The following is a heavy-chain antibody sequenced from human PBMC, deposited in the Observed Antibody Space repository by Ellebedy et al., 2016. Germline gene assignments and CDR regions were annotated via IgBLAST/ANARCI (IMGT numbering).Heavy chain of an antibody. CDR3: AREGEADTAETFDY. D-gene: IGHD5-18*01. J-gene: IGHJ4*02. Sequence: GESLKISCAASGFTFSSYGMHWVRQAPGKGLEWVAVIWYDGSNKYYADSVKGRFTISRENSKNTLYLQINSLRAEDTAVYYCAREGEADTAETFDYWGQGTLVTVSS. CDR1: GFTFSSYG. V-gene: IGHV3-33*01. CDR2: IWYDGSNK.